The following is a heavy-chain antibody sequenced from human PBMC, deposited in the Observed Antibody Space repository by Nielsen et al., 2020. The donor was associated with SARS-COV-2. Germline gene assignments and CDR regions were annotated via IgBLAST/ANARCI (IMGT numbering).Heavy chain of an antibody. Sequence: GESLKISCAASGFIVSKNYMNWVRQAPGKGLEWVSVIFSDGSTYYADSVKGRFTISRDTSRNTLFLQMNSLRDEDTGVYYCARDSPSMAARRLYYFDYWGQGTLVAVSS. D-gene: IGHD6-6*01. V-gene: IGHV3-66*01. J-gene: IGHJ4*02. CDR3: ARDSPSMAARRLYYFDY. CDR1: GFIVSKNY. CDR2: IFSDGST.